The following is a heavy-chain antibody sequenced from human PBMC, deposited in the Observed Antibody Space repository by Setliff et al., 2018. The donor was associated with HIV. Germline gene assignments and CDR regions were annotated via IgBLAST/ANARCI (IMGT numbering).Heavy chain of an antibody. J-gene: IGHJ4*02. Sequence: GGSLRLSCAANGITFSSYAMTWVRQAPGKGLNWVSSITASGGKTYYADSMKGRFTISRDNSKNTVYLQMNSLRTDDTAVYFCAKSLLVAGNDYWGQGTLVTVSS. D-gene: IGHD2-8*02. CDR1: GITFSSYA. CDR3: AKSLLVAGNDY. CDR2: ITASGGKT. V-gene: IGHV3-23*01.